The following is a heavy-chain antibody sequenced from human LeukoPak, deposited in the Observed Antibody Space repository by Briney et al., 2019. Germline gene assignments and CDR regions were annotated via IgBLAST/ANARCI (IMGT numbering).Heavy chain of an antibody. D-gene: IGHD1-26*01. Sequence: PGRSLRLSCAASGFTFSSYGMNWVRQAPGKGLEWVSYISSSGSMMNYADSVKGRFTISRDNAKNSLYLQMNSLRAEDTAVYYCAREDLPSGSDTYDYWGQGTLVTVSS. CDR2: ISSSGSMM. V-gene: IGHV3-48*04. CDR1: GFTFSSYG. J-gene: IGHJ4*02. CDR3: AREDLPSGSDTYDY.